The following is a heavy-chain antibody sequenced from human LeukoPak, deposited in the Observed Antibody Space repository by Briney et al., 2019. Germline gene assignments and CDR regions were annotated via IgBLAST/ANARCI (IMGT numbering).Heavy chain of an antibody. Sequence: SQTLSLTCTVSGGSISSGGYYWSWIRQPPGKGLEWIGYIYYSGSTYYNPSLKSRVTISVDTSKNQFSLKLSSVTAADTAVYYCARDQGGTGGSHGDFDLWGRGTLVTVSS. CDR1: GGSISSGGYY. CDR2: IYYSGST. D-gene: IGHD2-8*02. V-gene: IGHV4-30-4*08. CDR3: ARDQGGTGGSHGDFDL. J-gene: IGHJ2*01.